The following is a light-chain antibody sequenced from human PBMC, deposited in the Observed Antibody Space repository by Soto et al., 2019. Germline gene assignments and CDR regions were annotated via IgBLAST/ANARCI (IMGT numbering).Light chain of an antibody. J-gene: IGKJ1*01. CDR2: RAS. CDR3: QQYYSTPLT. Sequence: EIVLTQSPGTLSLSPGERATLSCRASQSVSSDYLAWYQQKPGQTPKVLIYRASSRATGIPDRFSGSGSGTDFTLTISSLQAEDVAVYYCQQYYSTPLTFGQGTKVEIK. V-gene: IGKV3-20*01. CDR1: QSVSSDY.